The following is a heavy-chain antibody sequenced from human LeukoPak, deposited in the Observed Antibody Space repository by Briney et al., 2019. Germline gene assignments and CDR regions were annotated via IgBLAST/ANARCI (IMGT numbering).Heavy chain of an antibody. CDR1: GFTFSTYE. D-gene: IGHD6-13*01. J-gene: IGHJ4*02. CDR2: ISRSGSSI. V-gene: IGHV3-48*03. Sequence: RGSLRLSCAASGFTFSTYEMNWVRQAPGKGLEWISYISRSGSSIYQADSVKGRFTISRDNAKNSLYLQMNSLRAEDTAIYFCAGHMRGQQLVPGLADYWGQGTLVTVSS. CDR3: AGHMRGQQLVPGLADY.